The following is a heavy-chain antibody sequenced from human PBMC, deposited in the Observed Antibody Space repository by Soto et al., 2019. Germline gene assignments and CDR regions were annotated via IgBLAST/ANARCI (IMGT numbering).Heavy chain of an antibody. CDR2: IIPIFGTA. CDR3: AFHSSGYSDFYY. D-gene: IGHD3-22*01. CDR1: GGTFSSYA. Sequence: GASVKVSCKASGGTFSSYAISWVRQAPGQGLEWMGGIIPIFGTANYAQKFQGRVTITADESTSTAYMELSSLRSEDTAVYYCAFHSSGYSDFYYWGQGTLVTVSS. V-gene: IGHV1-69*13. J-gene: IGHJ4*02.